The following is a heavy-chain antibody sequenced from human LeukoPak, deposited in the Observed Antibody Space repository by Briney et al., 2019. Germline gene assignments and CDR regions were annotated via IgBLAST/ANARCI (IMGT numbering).Heavy chain of an antibody. CDR3: ARLRYLANWFDP. Sequence: GASVKVSCKASGFTFTNYGFTWVRQAPGQGLEWMGWISAYNGNTYYAQNLQGRVTMTTDTSTSTAYMELRSLRSDDTAVYYCARLRYLANWFDPWGQGTLVTVSS. CDR2: ISAYNGNT. V-gene: IGHV1-18*01. CDR1: GFTFTNYG. J-gene: IGHJ5*02. D-gene: IGHD3-9*01.